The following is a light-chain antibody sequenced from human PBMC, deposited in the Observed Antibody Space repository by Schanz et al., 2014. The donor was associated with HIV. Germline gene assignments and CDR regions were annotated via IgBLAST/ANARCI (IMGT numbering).Light chain of an antibody. CDR1: QTISSS. V-gene: IGKV1-9*01. CDR3: LQYHAYPWT. Sequence: DIQLTQSPALLSASVGDRVTITCRASQTISSSLAWYQQRPGKAPKVLIYAASSLQRGAPSRFSGSGSGTEFTLTISSLQPEDFATYYCLQYHAYPWTFGQGTNVDVK. J-gene: IGKJ1*01. CDR2: AAS.